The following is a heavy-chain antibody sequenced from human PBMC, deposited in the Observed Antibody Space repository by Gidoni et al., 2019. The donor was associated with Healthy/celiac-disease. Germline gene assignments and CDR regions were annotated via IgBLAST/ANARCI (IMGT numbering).Heavy chain of an antibody. CDR1: GGSLSSSRYY. Sequence: QLQLQESGPGLVKPSETLSLTCTVSGGSLSSSRYYWGWIRQPPGKGLEWIGSIYYSGSTYYNPSLKSRVTISVDTSKNQFSLKLSSVTAADTAVYYCARTSMITFGGVIHYFDYWGQGTLVTVSS. V-gene: IGHV4-39*01. CDR2: IYYSGST. CDR3: ARTSMITFGGVIHYFDY. J-gene: IGHJ4*02. D-gene: IGHD3-16*02.